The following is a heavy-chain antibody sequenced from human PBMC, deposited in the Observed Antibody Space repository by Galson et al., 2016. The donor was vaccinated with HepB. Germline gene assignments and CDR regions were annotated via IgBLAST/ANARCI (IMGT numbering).Heavy chain of an antibody. Sequence: SLRLSCAASGFTFNSYGMHWVRQAPGKGLEWVAIIWYDRNNKYYADSVKGRFTISRDISKNTLYLQMNSLRAKDTAVYYCARDRYGDYLDYWGQGTLVTVSS. CDR2: IWYDRNNK. J-gene: IGHJ4*02. CDR1: GFTFNSYG. V-gene: IGHV3-33*01. D-gene: IGHD4-17*01. CDR3: ARDRYGDYLDY.